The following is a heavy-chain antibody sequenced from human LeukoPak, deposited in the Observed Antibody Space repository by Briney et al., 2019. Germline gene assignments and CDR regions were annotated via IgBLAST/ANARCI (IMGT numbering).Heavy chain of an antibody. CDR3: AKDTGRRIFGVAYDAFDI. J-gene: IGHJ3*02. V-gene: IGHV3-30*02. Sequence: GGSLRLSCAASGFTFSSYDMHWVRQAPGKGLEWVAVTRYDGSNNYYADSVKGRFTISRDNSKNTLYLQMNSLRPEDTAVYYCAKDTGRRIFGVAYDAFDIWGQGTMVTVSS. D-gene: IGHD3-3*01. CDR2: TRYDGSNN. CDR1: GFTFSSYD.